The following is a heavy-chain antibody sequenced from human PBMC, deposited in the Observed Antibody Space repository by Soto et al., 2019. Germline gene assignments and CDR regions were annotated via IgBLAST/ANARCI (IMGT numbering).Heavy chain of an antibody. CDR1: GFTFSTHA. CDR2: ISASSGNI. J-gene: IGHJ4*02. Sequence: GGSLRLSCAASGFTFSTHAMSWVRQAPGKGLEWVAAISASSGNIYYADSVKGRFTISRDNSKNTLYLQVSGLRAEDTAVYYCAKGSALVAETFFEYWGQGTLVTVSS. D-gene: IGHD2-8*02. V-gene: IGHV3-23*01. CDR3: AKGSALVAETFFEY.